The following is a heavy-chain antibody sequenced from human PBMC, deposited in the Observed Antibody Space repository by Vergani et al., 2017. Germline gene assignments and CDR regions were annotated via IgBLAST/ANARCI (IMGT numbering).Heavy chain of an antibody. CDR2: IYYRAIT. J-gene: IGHJ4*02. CDR1: GGLLSSYY. V-gene: IGHV4-59*01. CDR3: ARAPYSTSFDY. D-gene: IGHD2-2*01. Sequence: QVQLQESGPGLVKPSETLSLTCTVSGGLLSSYYWSWIRQPPVKGLEWIGYIYYRAITNHNPSLKSRVTISVDTSKDQFSLKLSSVTAADTAVYYCARAPYSTSFDYWSQGTLVTVSS.